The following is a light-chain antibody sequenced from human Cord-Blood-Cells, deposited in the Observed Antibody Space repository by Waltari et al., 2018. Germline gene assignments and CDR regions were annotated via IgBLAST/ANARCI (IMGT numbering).Light chain of an antibody. CDR1: QSISSY. CDR2: AAS. Sequence: DIQMTQSPSSLSASVGDRVTITCRASQSISSYLNWYQQKPGKAPKLLIYAASSLQSGVPSRFSGSGSGTEFTLTIRSLQPEDFATYYCQQSYSTPTFGGGTKVEIK. J-gene: IGKJ4*01. V-gene: IGKV1-39*01. CDR3: QQSYSTPT.